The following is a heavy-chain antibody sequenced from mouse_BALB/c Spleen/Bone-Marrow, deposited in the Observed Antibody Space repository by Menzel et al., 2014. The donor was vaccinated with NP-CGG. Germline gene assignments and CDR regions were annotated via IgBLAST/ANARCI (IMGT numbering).Heavy chain of an antibody. CDR2: INPSNGGT. J-gene: IGHJ3*01. D-gene: IGHD1-2*01. Sequence: VQVVESGAELVKPGASVKLSCKASGYTFTSYYMYWVKQRPGQGLEWIGEINPSNGGTNFNEKFKSKATLTVDKSSSTAYMQPSGLTFEDSAIYYCTRPYYGYVGYAYWGQGTQVTVSA. CDR1: GYTFTSYY. V-gene: IGHV1S81*02. CDR3: TRPYYGYVGYAY.